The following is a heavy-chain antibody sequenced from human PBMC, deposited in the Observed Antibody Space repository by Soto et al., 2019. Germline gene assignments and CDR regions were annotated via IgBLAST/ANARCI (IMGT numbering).Heavy chain of an antibody. D-gene: IGHD3-10*01. CDR3: ATYYYGSGSLTYFDY. Sequence: SETLSLTCTVSGGSISSGDYYWSWIRQPPGKGLEWIGYIYYSGSTYYNPSLKSPITLSVDTPKNQFSLKLSSVTAADTAVYYCATYYYGSGSLTYFDYWGQGTLVTVSS. V-gene: IGHV4-30-4*01. CDR2: IYYSGST. J-gene: IGHJ4*02. CDR1: GGSISSGDYY.